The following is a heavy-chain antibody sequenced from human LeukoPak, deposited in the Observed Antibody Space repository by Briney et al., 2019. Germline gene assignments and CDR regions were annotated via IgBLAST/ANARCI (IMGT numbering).Heavy chain of an antibody. CDR2: IYYIGST. J-gene: IGHJ5*02. V-gene: IGHV4-59*01. D-gene: IGHD1-26*01. CDR3: ARGGIVGSRTNWFDP. Sequence: SETLSLTCTVSGGSIRSYYWSWIRQPPGKGLECIGYIYYIGSTNYNPSLKSRVTISLDTSKSQFSLKLTTVTPADTAVYYCARGGIVGSRTNWFDPWGQGILVTVSS. CDR1: GGSIRSYY.